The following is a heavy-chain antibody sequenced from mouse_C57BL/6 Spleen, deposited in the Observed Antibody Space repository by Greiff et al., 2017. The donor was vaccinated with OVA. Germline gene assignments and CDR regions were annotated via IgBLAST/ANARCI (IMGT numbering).Heavy chain of an antibody. Sequence: QVQLQQPGTELVKPGASVKLSCKASGYTFTSYWMHWVKQRPGQGLEWIGNINPSNGGTNYNEKFKSKATLTVDKSSSTAYMQLISLTAEDSAVYYCARSDDYDGWYADWGQGTLVTVSA. V-gene: IGHV1-53*01. CDR1: GYTFTSYW. J-gene: IGHJ3*01. D-gene: IGHD2-4*01. CDR3: ARSDDYDGWYAD. CDR2: INPSNGGT.